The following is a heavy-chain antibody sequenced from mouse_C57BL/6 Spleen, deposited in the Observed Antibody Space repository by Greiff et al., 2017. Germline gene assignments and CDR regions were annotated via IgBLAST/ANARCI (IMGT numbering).Heavy chain of an antibody. V-gene: IGHV1-22*01. CDR3: ASKAITTVDYYAMDY. D-gene: IGHD1-1*01. CDR1: GYTFTDYN. J-gene: IGHJ4*01. CDR2: INPNNGGT. Sequence: EVQLQQSGPELVKPGASVKMSCKASGYTFTDYNMHWVKQSHGKSLEWIGYINPNNGGTSYNQKFKGKATLTVNKSSSTAYMELRSLTSEDSAVYYCASKAITTVDYYAMDYWGQGTSVTVSS.